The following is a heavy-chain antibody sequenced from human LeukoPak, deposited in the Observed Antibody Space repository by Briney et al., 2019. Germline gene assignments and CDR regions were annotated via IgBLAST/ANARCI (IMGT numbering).Heavy chain of an antibody. CDR3: ARASSIAAAGNYYYYYMDV. Sequence: SETLSLTCAVYGGSFSGYYWSWIRQPPGKGLEWIGEINHSGSTNYNPSLKSRVTISVDTSKNQFSLKLSSVTAADTAVYYCARASSIAAAGNYYYYYMDVWGKGTTVTVS. J-gene: IGHJ6*03. D-gene: IGHD6-13*01. CDR1: GGSFSGYY. CDR2: INHSGST. V-gene: IGHV4-34*01.